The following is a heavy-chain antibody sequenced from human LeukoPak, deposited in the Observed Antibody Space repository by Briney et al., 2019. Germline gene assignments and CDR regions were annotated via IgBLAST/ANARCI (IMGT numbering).Heavy chain of an antibody. CDR3: TTDGGWYPSD. D-gene: IGHD6-19*01. J-gene: IGHJ4*02. CDR1: GFTFSNAW. CDR2: IKSRTDGGTT. Sequence: TGGSLRRSCAASGFTFSNAWMSWVRQAPGKGLEWVGLIKSRTDGGTTDYAAPVKVRFTISRDDSKNTLYLQMNSLKTEDTAVYYCTTDGGWYPSDWGQGTLVTVSS. V-gene: IGHV3-15*01.